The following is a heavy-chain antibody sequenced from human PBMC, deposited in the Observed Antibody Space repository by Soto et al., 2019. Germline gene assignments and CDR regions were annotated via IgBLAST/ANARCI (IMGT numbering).Heavy chain of an antibody. CDR2: IYYSGST. V-gene: IGHV4-39*01. CDR1: GGSISSSSYY. D-gene: IGHD2-15*01. J-gene: IGHJ4*02. CDR3: ARPRGGIRVYFDY. Sequence: QLQLQESGPGLVKPSETLSLTCTVSGGSISSSSYYWGWIRQPPGKGLEWIGSIYYSGSTYYNPSLKSRVTISVDTSKNQFSLKLSSVTAADTAVYYCARPRGGIRVYFDYWGQGTLVTVSS.